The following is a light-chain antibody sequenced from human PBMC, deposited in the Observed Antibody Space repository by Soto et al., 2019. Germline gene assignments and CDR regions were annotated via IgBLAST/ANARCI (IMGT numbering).Light chain of an antibody. CDR1: PSVTNF. Sequence: EIVMTQSPATLSVSPGERATLSCRASPSVTNFLAWYQQKPGQAPWLLSYGAFNRATGIPARFSGSGSGTDFTLTISSLEPEDSAIYYCQQRNIWPPVTFGQGTRLEIK. J-gene: IGKJ5*01. V-gene: IGKV3-11*01. CDR3: QQRNIWPPVT. CDR2: GAF.